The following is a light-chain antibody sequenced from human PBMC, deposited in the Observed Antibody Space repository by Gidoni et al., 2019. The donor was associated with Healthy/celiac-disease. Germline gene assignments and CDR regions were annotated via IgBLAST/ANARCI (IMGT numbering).Light chain of an antibody. V-gene: IGLV2-23*01. CDR2: EGS. CDR1: SSDVGSYNL. Sequence: QSALTQPASVSGSPVQSITISCTGTSSDVGSYNLVSWYQQTPGKDHKRMIYEGSKRPSGVSNRFSGSKSGNTASLTISGLQAEDEADYYCCSYAGSRRVFGGGTKLTVL. J-gene: IGLJ3*02. CDR3: CSYAGSRRV.